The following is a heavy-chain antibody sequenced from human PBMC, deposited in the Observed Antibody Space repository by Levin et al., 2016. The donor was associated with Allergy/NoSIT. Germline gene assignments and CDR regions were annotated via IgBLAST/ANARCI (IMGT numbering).Heavy chain of an antibody. J-gene: IGHJ4*02. Sequence: SETLSLTCAVFDASFRGYYWSWIRQPPGKGLEWIGEISHSGGINYNPSFKSRVTMSLDTSKNHFSLNLNSVTAADTAVYYCAGGPSLGSYISSYYLDYWGQGTLVTVSS. CDR1: DASFRGYY. D-gene: IGHD2-8*01. CDR3: AGGPSLGSYISSYYLDY. CDR2: ISHSGGI. V-gene: IGHV4-34*01.